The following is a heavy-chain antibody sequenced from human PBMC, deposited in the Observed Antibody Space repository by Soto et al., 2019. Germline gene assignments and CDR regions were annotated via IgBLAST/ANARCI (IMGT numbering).Heavy chain of an antibody. Sequence: QVQLVESGGGVVQPGGSLRLSCAASGFTCSSYGMHWVRQAPGKGLEWVSLIIYDASHEHYADSVKGRFTISSDNSKNTLYLQMDSLRAEDTALYYCAKDLRYSGYDGLDHWGQGTLVTVSS. CDR3: AKDLRYSGYDGLDH. CDR2: IIYDASHE. D-gene: IGHD5-12*01. V-gene: IGHV3-30*18. CDR1: GFTCSSYG. J-gene: IGHJ5*02.